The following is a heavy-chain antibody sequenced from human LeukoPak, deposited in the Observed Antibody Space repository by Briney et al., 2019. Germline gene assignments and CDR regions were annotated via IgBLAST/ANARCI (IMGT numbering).Heavy chain of an antibody. CDR3: AREERILGYCSGGSCYPVNLVDY. J-gene: IGHJ4*02. Sequence: ASVKVSCKASGYTFTGYYMHWVRQAPGQGLEWMGWINPNSGGTNYAQKCQGRVTMTRDTSISTAYMELSRLRSDDTAVYYCAREERILGYCSGGSCYPVNLVDYWGQGTLVTVSS. CDR1: GYTFTGYY. V-gene: IGHV1-2*02. D-gene: IGHD2-15*01. CDR2: INPNSGGT.